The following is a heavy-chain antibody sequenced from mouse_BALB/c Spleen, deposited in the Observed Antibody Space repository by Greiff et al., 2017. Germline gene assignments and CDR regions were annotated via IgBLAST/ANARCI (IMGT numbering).Heavy chain of an antibody. D-gene: IGHD3-2*02. Sequence: EVKVVESGGGLVKPGGSLKLSCAASGFTFSSYAMSWVRQTPEKRLEWVASISSGGSTYYPDSVKGRFTISRDNARNILYLQMSSLRSEDTAMYYCARGEEATDAMDYWGQGTSVTVSS. CDR2: ISSGGST. J-gene: IGHJ4*01. CDR1: GFTFSSYA. V-gene: IGHV5-6-5*01. CDR3: ARGEEATDAMDY.